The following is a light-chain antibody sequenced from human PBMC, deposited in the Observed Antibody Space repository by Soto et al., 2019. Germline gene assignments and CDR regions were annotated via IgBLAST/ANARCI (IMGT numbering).Light chain of an antibody. V-gene: IGLV2-14*01. CDR3: TSYTSSSTLVV. CDR1: SSDVGGYNY. Sequence: QSALTQPASVSGSPGQSITISCTGTSSDVGGYNYVSWYQQHPGKAPKLMIYDVSNRPSWVSNRFYGSKSGNTASLTISGLQAEYEADYYCTSYTSSSTLVVFGGGTKVTVL. J-gene: IGLJ2*01. CDR2: DVS.